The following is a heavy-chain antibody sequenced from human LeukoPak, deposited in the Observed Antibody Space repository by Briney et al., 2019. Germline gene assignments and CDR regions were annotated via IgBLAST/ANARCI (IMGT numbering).Heavy chain of an antibody. CDR3: ARDRDLDSSGWFDS. J-gene: IGHJ5*01. Sequence: GWAVRLSCPACGFTLSRLWMHWLRQAPGKGVVGVARINIDWSRKTYPDSVKGRFTISRDNAKKTLYLQMDSQRAEDRPVYYCARDRDLDSSGWFDSWGQGPLVTVSS. CDR2: INIDWSRK. V-gene: IGHV3-74*01. CDR1: GFTLSRLW. D-gene: IGHD6-19*01.